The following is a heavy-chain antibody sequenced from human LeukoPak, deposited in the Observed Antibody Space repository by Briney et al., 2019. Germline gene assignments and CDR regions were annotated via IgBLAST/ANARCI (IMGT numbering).Heavy chain of an antibody. D-gene: IGHD6-6*01. V-gene: IGHV4-39*01. CDR2: IYYSGST. CDR3: ARLTTEEQLGGLDY. CDR1: GGSISSYY. Sequence: SETLSLTCTVSGGSISSYYWSWIRQPPGKGLEWIGSIYYSGSTYYNPSLRSRVTISVDTSKNQFSLKLSSVTAADTAVYYCARLTTEEQLGGLDYWGQGTLVTVSS. J-gene: IGHJ4*02.